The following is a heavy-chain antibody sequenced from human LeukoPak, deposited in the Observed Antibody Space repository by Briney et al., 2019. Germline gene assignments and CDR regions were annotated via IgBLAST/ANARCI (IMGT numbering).Heavy chain of an antibody. CDR1: GGSISSYY. CDR3: ARDGHRSGWPTVGFDY. D-gene: IGHD6-19*01. Sequence: SETLSLTCTVSGGSISSYYWSWIRQPAGKGLEWIGRIYTSGSTNYNPSLKSRVTMSVDTSKNQFSLKLSSVTAADTAVYYCARDGHRSGWPTVGFDYWGQGTLVTVSS. V-gene: IGHV4-4*07. CDR2: IYTSGST. J-gene: IGHJ4*02.